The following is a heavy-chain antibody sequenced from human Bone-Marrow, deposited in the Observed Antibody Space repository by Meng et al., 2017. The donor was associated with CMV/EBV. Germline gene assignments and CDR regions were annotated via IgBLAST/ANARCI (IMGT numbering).Heavy chain of an antibody. D-gene: IGHD6-6*01. CDR2: IIPILGIA. CDR1: GYTFSTYE. CDR3: ARDLGYSSSFAFDI. J-gene: IGHJ3*02. Sequence: SVKVSCKASGYTFSTYEINWVRQATGQGLEWMGRIIPILGIANYAQKFQGRVTITADKSTSTAYMELSSLRSEDTAVYYCARDLGYSSSFAFDIWGQGTMVTVSS. V-gene: IGHV1-69*04.